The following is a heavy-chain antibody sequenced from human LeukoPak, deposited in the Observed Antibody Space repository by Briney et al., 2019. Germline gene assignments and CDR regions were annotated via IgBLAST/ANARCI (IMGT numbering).Heavy chain of an antibody. CDR3: ARVGVMATVNGYRYHSLDV. D-gene: IGHD3-16*01. V-gene: IGHV1-69*13. J-gene: IGHJ6*02. Sequence: ASVKVSCKASGGTFSSYGISWVRQAPGQGLEWMGGIIPIFGTANYAQKFQGRVTITADESTSTAFLELSSLRSEDTAVYYCARVGVMATVNGYRYHSLDVWGQGTTDAVSS. CDR1: GGTFSSYG. CDR2: IIPIFGTA.